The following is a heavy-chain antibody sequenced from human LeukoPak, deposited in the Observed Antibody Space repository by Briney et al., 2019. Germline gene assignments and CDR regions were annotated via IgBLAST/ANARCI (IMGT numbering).Heavy chain of an antibody. CDR3: ARDHGITGTTAIDY. CDR2: IIPIFGTA. J-gene: IGHJ4*02. V-gene: IGHV1-69*05. D-gene: IGHD1-7*01. CDR1: GGTFSSYA. Sequence: ASVNLSFKASGGTFSSYAISWVRQAPGQGLEWMGGIIPIFGTANYAQKFQGRVTITTDESTSTAYMELSSLRSEDTAVYYCARDHGITGTTAIDYWGQGTLVTVSS.